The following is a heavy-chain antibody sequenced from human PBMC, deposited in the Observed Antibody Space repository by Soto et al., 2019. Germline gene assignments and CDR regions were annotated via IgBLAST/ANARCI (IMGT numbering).Heavy chain of an antibody. CDR1: EYSFTSYC. Sequence: PGKTLLISGYGSEYSFTSYCIGLVRHMPGTCLEWMGIIYPGYYDTRYSPSFQGQVTITADKTISTAYLQWSSLKASDTAMYYCARHDPNSGYHDYWGQGTLVTVSS. V-gene: IGHV5-51*01. CDR3: ARHDPNSGYHDY. D-gene: IGHD5-12*01. CDR2: IYPGYYDT. J-gene: IGHJ4*02.